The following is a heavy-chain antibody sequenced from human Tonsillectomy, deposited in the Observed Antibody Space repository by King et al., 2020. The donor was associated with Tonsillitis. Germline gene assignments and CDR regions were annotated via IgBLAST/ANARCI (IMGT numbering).Heavy chain of an antibody. CDR2: ISYDGSNK. Sequence: VQLVESGGGVVQPGRSLRLSCAASGFTFSNFAMHWVRQAPGKGLEWGAVISYDGSNKFYADSLKGRFTISRDNSKNTLWLQMNSLRAEDTAVYYCARARGYSYGFDFWGQGTLVTVSS. CDR1: GFTFSNFA. V-gene: IGHV3-30*01. CDR3: ARARGYSYGFDF. J-gene: IGHJ4*02. D-gene: IGHD5-18*01.